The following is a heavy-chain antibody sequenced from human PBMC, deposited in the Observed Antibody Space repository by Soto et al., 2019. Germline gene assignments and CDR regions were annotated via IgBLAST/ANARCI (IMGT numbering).Heavy chain of an antibody. CDR1: GFTFTSSP. Sequence: ASVKVSCKASGFTFTSSPVQWVRQARGQRLEWIGWIVVGSGNTNYAQKFQERVTMTRDMSTSTADMELSSLRSEDTAVYYCAVLYGSGSYHYFGMDVWGQGTTVTVSS. J-gene: IGHJ6*02. D-gene: IGHD3-10*01. V-gene: IGHV1-58*01. CDR3: AVLYGSGSYHYFGMDV. CDR2: IVVGSGNT.